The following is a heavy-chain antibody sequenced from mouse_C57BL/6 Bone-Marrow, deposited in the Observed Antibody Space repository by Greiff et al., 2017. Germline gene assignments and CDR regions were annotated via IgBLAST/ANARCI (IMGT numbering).Heavy chain of an antibody. CDR1: GFTFTSYW. Sequence: VQLQQPGAELVMPGASVKLSCTASGFTFTSYWMHWVKQRPGQGLEWIGEIDPSDSYTNYNQKFKGKSTLTVDKSSSTAYMQLSSLTSEDSAVYYCARWDYGSSLDYWGRGTTLTVSS. V-gene: IGHV1-69*01. J-gene: IGHJ2*01. D-gene: IGHD1-1*01. CDR2: IDPSDSYT. CDR3: ARWDYGSSLDY.